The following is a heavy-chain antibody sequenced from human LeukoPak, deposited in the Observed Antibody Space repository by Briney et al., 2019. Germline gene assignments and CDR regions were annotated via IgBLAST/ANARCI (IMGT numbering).Heavy chain of an antibody. CDR3: ARSNAFDV. J-gene: IGHJ3*01. CDR2: IHYSGTT. V-gene: IGHV4-59*01. CDR1: GGSINNSY. Sequence: SETLSLTCTVSGGSINNSYWNWIRQPPGKGLAWIGYIHYSGTTDYNPSLKSRVTISIDTSKNQFSLNLSSMTAADTAVYYCARSNAFDVRGQGTMVTVSS.